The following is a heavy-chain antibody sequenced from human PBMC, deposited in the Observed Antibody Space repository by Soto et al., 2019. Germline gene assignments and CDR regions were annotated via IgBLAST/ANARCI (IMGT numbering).Heavy chain of an antibody. CDR1: GYTFTSYG. CDR3: ARDFGSSIVGASAGMDV. Sequence: QVQLVQSGAEVKKPGASVKVSCKASGYTFTSYGISWVRQAPGQGLEWMGWISAYNGNTNYAQKLQGRITMTTDTSTSTAYMELRRLRSDDTAVYYCARDFGSSIVGASAGMDVWGQGTTVTVSS. CDR2: ISAYNGNT. D-gene: IGHD1-26*01. J-gene: IGHJ6*02. V-gene: IGHV1-18*01.